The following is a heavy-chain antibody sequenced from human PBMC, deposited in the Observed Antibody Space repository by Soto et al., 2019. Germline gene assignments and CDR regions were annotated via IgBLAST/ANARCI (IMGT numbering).Heavy chain of an antibody. Sequence: NPSETLSLTCTVSGGSISSYYWSWIRQPPGKGLEWIGYIYYSGSTNYNPSLKSRVTISVDTSKNQFSLKLSSVTAADTAVYYCARDRAIFGVVEGRWDYYGMDVWGQGTTVTVSS. J-gene: IGHJ6*02. CDR2: IYYSGST. CDR3: ARDRAIFGVVEGRWDYYGMDV. V-gene: IGHV4-59*01. D-gene: IGHD3-3*01. CDR1: GGSISSYY.